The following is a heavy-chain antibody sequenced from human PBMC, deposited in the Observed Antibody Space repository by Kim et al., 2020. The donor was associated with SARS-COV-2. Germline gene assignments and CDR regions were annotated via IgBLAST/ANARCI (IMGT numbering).Heavy chain of an antibody. V-gene: IGHV4-34*01. CDR3: ARGGALSSSWDYYYYGMDV. Sequence: SRVPISVDTSKNQFSLKLSSVTAADTAVYYCARGGALSSSWDYYYYGMDVWGQGTTVTVSS. D-gene: IGHD6-13*01. J-gene: IGHJ6*02.